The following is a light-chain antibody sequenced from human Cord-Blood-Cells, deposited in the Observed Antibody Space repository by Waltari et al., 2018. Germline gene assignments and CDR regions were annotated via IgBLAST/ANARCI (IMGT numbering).Light chain of an antibody. CDR3: VAWDDSLNGWV. J-gene: IGLJ3*02. CDR1: SSNHGGNA. CDR2: SKN. Sequence: QSVLTPPPSASGTPRQRGTRSGSGRSSNHGGNAVNWYKQLPGTPPKLLIYSKNHRPSGVPDRFSGSKSGTSASLAISGLQSEDEADYYCVAWDDSLNGWVFGGGTRLTVL. V-gene: IGLV1-44*01.